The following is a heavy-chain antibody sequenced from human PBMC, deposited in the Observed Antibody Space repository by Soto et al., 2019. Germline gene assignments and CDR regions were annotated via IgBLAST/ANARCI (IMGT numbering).Heavy chain of an antibody. D-gene: IGHD6-13*01. CDR2: ISYDGSNK. V-gene: IGHV3-30-3*01. CDR1: GFTFSSYA. CDR3: ARDRSSSWPSNWFDP. J-gene: IGHJ5*02. Sequence: QVQLVESGGGVVQPGRSLRLSCAASGFTFSSYAMHWVRQAPGKGLEWVAVISYDGSNKYYADSVKGRFTISRDNSKNTLYLQMNSLRAEDTAVYYCARDRSSSWPSNWFDPWGQGTLVTVSS.